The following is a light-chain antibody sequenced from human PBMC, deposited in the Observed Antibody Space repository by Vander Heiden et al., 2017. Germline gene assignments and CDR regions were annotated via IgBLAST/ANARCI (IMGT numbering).Light chain of an antibody. J-gene: IGKJ1*01. V-gene: IGKV1D-8*02. CDR3: RQDYSYART. CDR2: AAS. CDR1: QGISSY. Sequence: AIWMTQSPSLLSASTGDRVTISCRMSQGISSYLAWYQQKPGKAPELLIYAASTLQSAGPSTFSGRGSARDFTLSISCLLSEYFATYYCRQDYSYARTFGQGTKVEIK.